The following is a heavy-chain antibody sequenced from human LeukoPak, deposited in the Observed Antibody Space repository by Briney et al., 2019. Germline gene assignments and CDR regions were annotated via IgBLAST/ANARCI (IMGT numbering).Heavy chain of an antibody. CDR2: IYYSGST. CDR3: ARDTAATGAFDI. D-gene: IGHD2-21*02. V-gene: IGHV4-39*07. CDR1: GASISSSTYY. J-gene: IGHJ3*02. Sequence: SQTLSLTCTVPGASISSSTYYWGWIRQPPWKGLEWIGNIYYSGSTYYNPSLKSRVTISVDTSKNQFSLKLSSVTAADTAVYYCARDTAATGAFDIWGQGTMVTVSS.